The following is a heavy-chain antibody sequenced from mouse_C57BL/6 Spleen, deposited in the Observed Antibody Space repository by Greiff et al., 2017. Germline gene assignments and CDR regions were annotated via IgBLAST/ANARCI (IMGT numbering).Heavy chain of an antibody. Sequence: VQLQQPGAELVKPGASVKMSCKASGYTFTSYWITWVKQRPGQGLEWIGDIYPGSGSTNYNEKFKSKATLTVDTSSSTAYMQLSSLTSEDSAVYYCGRKGYYGSSPFYFDYWGQGTTLTVSS. CDR2: IYPGSGST. D-gene: IGHD1-1*01. V-gene: IGHV1-55*01. CDR1: GYTFTSYW. J-gene: IGHJ2*01. CDR3: GRKGYYGSSPFYFDY.